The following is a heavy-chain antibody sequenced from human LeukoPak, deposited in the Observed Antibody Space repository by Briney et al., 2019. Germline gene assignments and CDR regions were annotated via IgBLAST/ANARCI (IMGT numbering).Heavy chain of an antibody. V-gene: IGHV3-21*01. Sequence: PGGSLRLSCAASGFTFSSYSMNWVRQAPGKGLEWVSSISSSSSYIYYADSVKGRFTISRDNAKNSLYLQMNSLRAEDTAVYYCARSRSSGYYSCSDYWGQGTLVTVSP. J-gene: IGHJ4*02. CDR1: GFTFSSYS. D-gene: IGHD3-22*01. CDR3: ARSRSSGYYSCSDY. CDR2: ISSSSSYI.